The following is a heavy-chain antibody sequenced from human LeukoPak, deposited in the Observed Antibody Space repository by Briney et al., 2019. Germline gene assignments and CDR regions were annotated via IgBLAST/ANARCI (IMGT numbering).Heavy chain of an antibody. CDR1: GFTFSSYS. J-gene: IGHJ4*02. CDR3: AKNGGSQCYSHLDS. V-gene: IGHV3-23*01. Sequence: PSGGSLRLSCAASGFTFSSYSMNWVRQAPGKGLEWVSGTSGSGGSTYYAGSVKGRFTISRDNSKNTLCLQMNSLRVEDTAVYYCAKNGGSQCYSHLDSWGQGTLVTVSS. CDR2: TSGSGGST. D-gene: IGHD2-15*01.